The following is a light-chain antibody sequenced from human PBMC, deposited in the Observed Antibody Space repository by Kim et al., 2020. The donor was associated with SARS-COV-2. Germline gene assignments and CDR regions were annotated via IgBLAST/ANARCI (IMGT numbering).Light chain of an antibody. J-gene: IGKJ2*01. Sequence: EIVLTQSPGTLSLSPGDRATLSCRASQTVSNNYIAWFQHRPGQPPRLLIYGASTRVTGTPDMFNGGGSGTDFTLTITRLEPEDFAVFYCQQYGTTPYTFGQGTKLEI. CDR1: QTVSNNY. V-gene: IGKV3-20*01. CDR2: GAS. CDR3: QQYGTTPYT.